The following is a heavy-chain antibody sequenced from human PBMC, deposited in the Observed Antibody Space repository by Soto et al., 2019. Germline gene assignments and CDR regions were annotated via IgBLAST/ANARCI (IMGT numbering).Heavy chain of an antibody. J-gene: IGHJ4*02. CDR1: GFTVSSNY. CDR2: IYSGGST. CDR3: ARGYDHYYFDY. V-gene: IGHV3-53*04. Sequence: GGSLSLSCAASGFTVSSNYMSWVRQAPGKGLEWVSVIYSGGSTYYADSVKGRFTISRHNSKNTLYLQMNSLRAEDTAVYYCARGYDHYYFDYWGQGTLVTVSS. D-gene: IGHD1-1*01.